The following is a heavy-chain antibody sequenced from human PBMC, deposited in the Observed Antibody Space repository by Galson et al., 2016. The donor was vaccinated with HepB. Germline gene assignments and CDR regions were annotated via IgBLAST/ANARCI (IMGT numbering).Heavy chain of an antibody. CDR2: ITFSAGGA. CDR3: AAQLGRSAGFDY. CDR1: GFSFSDYY. Sequence: SLRLSCAASGFSFSDYYMSWIRQAPGMGLESISYITFSAGGAFYADSVKGRFTISRDNAKNSLYLQMNSLSVEDTAIYYCAAQLGRSAGFDYWGQGILVIVS. D-gene: IGHD1-1*01. V-gene: IGHV3-11*01. J-gene: IGHJ4*02.